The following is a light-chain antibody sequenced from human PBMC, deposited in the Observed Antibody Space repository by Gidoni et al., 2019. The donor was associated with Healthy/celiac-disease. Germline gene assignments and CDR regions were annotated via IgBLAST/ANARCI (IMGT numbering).Light chain of an antibody. CDR2: AAS. CDR1: QSISSY. J-gene: IGKJ5*01. Sequence: DPVTIPCRASQSISSYLNWYQQKPGKAPKLLIYAASSLQSGVPSRFSGSGSGTDFTPTISSLQPEDFATYYCQQSYSTSITFGQGTRLEIK. V-gene: IGKV1-39*01. CDR3: QQSYSTSIT.